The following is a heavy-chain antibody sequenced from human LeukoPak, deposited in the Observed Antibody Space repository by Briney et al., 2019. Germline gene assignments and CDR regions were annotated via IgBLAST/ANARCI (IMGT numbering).Heavy chain of an antibody. Sequence: SETLSLTCSVSGASISSGGYYWSWIRQLPGKGLEWIGYIYYSGSTYYNPSLKSRVTISVDTSKNQFSLKLSSVTAADMAVYYCARASRIIITFGGVAYFDYWGQGALVTVSS. V-gene: IGHV4-31*03. CDR2: IYYSGST. CDR3: ARASRIIITFGGVAYFDY. J-gene: IGHJ4*02. D-gene: IGHD3-16*01. CDR1: GASISSGGYY.